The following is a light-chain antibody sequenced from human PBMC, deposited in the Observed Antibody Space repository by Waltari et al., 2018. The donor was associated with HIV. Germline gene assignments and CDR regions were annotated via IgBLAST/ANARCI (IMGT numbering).Light chain of an antibody. V-gene: IGKV3-15*01. Sequence: EVVMTQSPATLLESPGITANLTCRASRSVGSSLAWYHQKPGRRPRLLIYAASSRASAAPPTFSGSGAGTDFSLSISSLRSDDVGIYYCQQYSTWPLTFGRGTTVEIK. CDR2: AAS. J-gene: IGKJ1*01. CDR3: QQYSTWPLT. CDR1: RSVGSS.